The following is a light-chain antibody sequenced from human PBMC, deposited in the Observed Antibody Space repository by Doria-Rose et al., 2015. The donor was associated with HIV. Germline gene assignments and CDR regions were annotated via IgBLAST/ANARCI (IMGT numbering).Light chain of an antibody. CDR2: DGS. V-gene: IGKV3-20*01. CDR1: QSFSSTY. CDR3: HRYGTSWT. J-gene: IGKJ1*01. Sequence: TQSPGTLSLSPGERATLSCSASQSFSSTYLAWYQQKPGQAPSLLIYDGSTRATGIPDRFSASGSGTDFTLTINRLEPEDFALYYCHRYGTSWTFGQGTKVEI.